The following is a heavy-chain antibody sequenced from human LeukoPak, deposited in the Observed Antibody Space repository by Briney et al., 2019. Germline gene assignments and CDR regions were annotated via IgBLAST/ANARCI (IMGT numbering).Heavy chain of an antibody. Sequence: GASVTVSCKASGYTFNNYGFSWVRQAPGQGLEWMGWINPNDGNTDYAQKFQGRVSMNTDSSTSTAYMELWSLTSDDTAVYYCARDRLSLVTTIIFDYWGQGTLVTVSS. D-gene: IGHD5-12*01. CDR2: INPNDGNT. CDR3: ARDRLSLVTTIIFDY. J-gene: IGHJ4*02. V-gene: IGHV1-18*01. CDR1: GYTFNNYG.